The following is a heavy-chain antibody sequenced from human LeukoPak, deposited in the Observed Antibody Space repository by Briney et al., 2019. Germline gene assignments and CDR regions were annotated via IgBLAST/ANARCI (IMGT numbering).Heavy chain of an antibody. CDR2: ISTTSSYI. CDR3: AKRGVVIRVILVGFHKEAYYFDS. J-gene: IGHJ4*02. D-gene: IGHD3-22*01. CDR1: GFTFSSYS. Sequence: GGSLRLSCVPSGFTFSSYSMHWVRQAPGKGLEWVSSISTTSSYIHYADSVKGRFTISRDNAKNSLYLQMNSLRAEDTAVYFCAKRGVVIRVILVGFHKEAYYFDSWGQGALVTVSS. V-gene: IGHV3-21*01.